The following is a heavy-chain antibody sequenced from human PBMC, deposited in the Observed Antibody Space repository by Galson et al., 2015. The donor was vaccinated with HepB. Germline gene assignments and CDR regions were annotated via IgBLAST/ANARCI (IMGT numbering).Heavy chain of an antibody. D-gene: IGHD5-12*01. J-gene: IGHJ4*02. CDR1: GFTFSSYA. V-gene: IGHV3-33*08. Sequence: SLRLSCAASGFTFSSYAMHWVRQAPGKGLEWVAIIWYDGSNKYYADSVKGRFTISRDNSKNTLYLQMNSLRAEDTAVYYCARDATPGYSAPGWMDYWGQGTLVTVSS. CDR2: IWYDGSNK. CDR3: ARDATPGYSAPGWMDY.